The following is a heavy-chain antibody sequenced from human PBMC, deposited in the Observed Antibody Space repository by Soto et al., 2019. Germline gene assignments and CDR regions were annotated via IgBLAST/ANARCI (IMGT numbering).Heavy chain of an antibody. D-gene: IGHD6-19*01. CDR1: GFTFGSYS. J-gene: IGHJ4*02. CDR3: ASYTSGWYYEH. V-gene: IGHV3-23*01. Sequence: GSLRPSCAASGFTFGSYSMRWVLQAQGKGLECVSAITYNGGKTYYSDSVKGRFTISRDNSKNTLYVQMNSLRAEDTAVYYCASYTSGWYYEHWGQGTKVTVSS. CDR2: ITYNGGKT.